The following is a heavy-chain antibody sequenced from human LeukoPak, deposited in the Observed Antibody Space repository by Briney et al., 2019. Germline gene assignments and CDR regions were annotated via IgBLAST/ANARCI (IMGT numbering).Heavy chain of an antibody. J-gene: IGHJ5*02. V-gene: IGHV1-46*01. Sequence: GASVKVSCKASGYTFTSYYMHWVRQAPGQGLEWMGIINPSGGSTSYAQKFQGRVTMTRDMPTSTVYMELSSLRSEDTAVYYCARGQIAAAGKPKNNWFDPWGQGTLVTVSS. CDR3: ARGQIAAAGKPKNNWFDP. CDR2: INPSGGST. D-gene: IGHD6-13*01. CDR1: GYTFTSYY.